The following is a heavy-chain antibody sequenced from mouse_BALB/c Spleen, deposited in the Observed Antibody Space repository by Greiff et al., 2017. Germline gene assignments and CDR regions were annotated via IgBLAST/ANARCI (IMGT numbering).Heavy chain of an antibody. CDR3: ARREGLYYAMDY. J-gene: IGHJ4*01. CDR1: GYTFTSYT. Sequence: VQLQQSGAELARPGASVKMSCKASGYTFTSYTMHWVKQRPGQGLEWIGYFNPSSGYTNYNQKFKDKATLTADKSSSTAYMQLSSLTSEDSAVYYCARREGLYYAMDYWGQGTSVTVSS. CDR2: FNPSSGYT. D-gene: IGHD3-3*01. V-gene: IGHV1-4*01.